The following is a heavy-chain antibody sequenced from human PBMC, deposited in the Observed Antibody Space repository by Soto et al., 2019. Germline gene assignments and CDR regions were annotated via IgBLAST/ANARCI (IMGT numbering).Heavy chain of an antibody. J-gene: IGHJ4*02. CDR3: ARLTGTTSGPFDY. D-gene: IGHD1-20*01. V-gene: IGHV5-10-1*01. Sequence: XESLKISFKGAGYSFTSYWISWVRQIPGKGLEWMGRIDPSDSYTNYSPSFQGHVTISADKSISTAYLQWSSLKASDTAMYYCARLTGTTSGPFDYWGQGTLVTVSS. CDR1: GYSFTSYW. CDR2: IDPSDSYT.